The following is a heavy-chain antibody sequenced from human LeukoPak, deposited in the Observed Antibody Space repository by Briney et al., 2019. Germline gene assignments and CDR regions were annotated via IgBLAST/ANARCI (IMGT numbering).Heavy chain of an antibody. J-gene: IGHJ4*02. CDR2: INPNNGGT. Sequence: ASVKVSCKASGYTFTGYYIHWVRQAPGQRFEWMGWINPNNGGTNYAQQFQDRVTMTRDTSISTAYMELSSLKSDDTAVYYCARVLSRMAAARRRYFDCWGQGTLVTVSS. V-gene: IGHV1-2*02. D-gene: IGHD6-13*01. CDR1: GYTFTGYY. CDR3: ARVLSRMAAARRRYFDC.